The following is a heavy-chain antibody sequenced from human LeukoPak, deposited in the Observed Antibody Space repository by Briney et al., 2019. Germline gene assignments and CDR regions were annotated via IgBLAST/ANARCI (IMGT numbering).Heavy chain of an antibody. J-gene: IGHJ4*02. Sequence: GRSLRLSCAASGFTFSSCGFHWVRQAPGKGLEWVAAIWYDGTHKYYADSVKGRLTISRDNSKNTVYLQMNSLRAEDTAVYYCVKDRGDGYRGFVYWGQGTLVTVSS. CDR3: VKDRGDGYRGFVY. CDR1: GFTFSSCG. V-gene: IGHV3-33*06. D-gene: IGHD5-24*01. CDR2: IWYDGTHK.